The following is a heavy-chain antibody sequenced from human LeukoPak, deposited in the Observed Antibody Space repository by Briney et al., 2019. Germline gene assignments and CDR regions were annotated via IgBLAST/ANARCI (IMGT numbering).Heavy chain of an antibody. CDR1: GGTFSSYA. CDR2: IIPIFGTA. V-gene: IGHV1-69*13. CDR3: ARLLPGGGKAFDI. J-gene: IGHJ3*02. D-gene: IGHD4-23*01. Sequence: ASVKVSCKASGGTFSSYAISWVRQAPGHGREWMGGIIPIFGTANHAQKFQGRVTITADESTSTAYMELSSLRSEDTAVYYCARLLPGGGKAFDIWGQGTMVTVSS.